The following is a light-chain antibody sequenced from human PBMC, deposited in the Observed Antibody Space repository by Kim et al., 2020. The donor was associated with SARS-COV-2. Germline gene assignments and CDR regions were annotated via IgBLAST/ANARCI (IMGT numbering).Light chain of an antibody. CDR1: SGHSDYA. J-gene: IGLJ2*01. CDR2: VRKDGSH. V-gene: IGLV4-69*01. Sequence: QLVLTQSPSASASLGASVNLTCTLSSGHSDYAIAWHQHQPEKGPRYLMKVRKDGSHIKGDTVPDRFSGSGSGPVRYLTISSLQSDDEADYYCQSWGTGFRVFGGGTQLTVL. CDR3: QSWGTGFRV.